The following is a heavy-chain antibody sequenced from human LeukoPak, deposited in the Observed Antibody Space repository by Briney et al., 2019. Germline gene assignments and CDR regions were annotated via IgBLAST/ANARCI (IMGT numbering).Heavy chain of an antibody. CDR3: ARVPYLYSSGWEFDY. Sequence: PSETLSLTCAVYGGSFSGYYWSWIRQPAGKGLEWIGRIYTSGSTNYNPSLKSRVTISVDTSKNQFSLKLSSVTAADTAVYYCARVPYLYSSGWEFDYWGQGTLVTVSS. V-gene: IGHV4-59*10. CDR2: IYTSGST. D-gene: IGHD6-19*01. CDR1: GGSFSGYY. J-gene: IGHJ4*02.